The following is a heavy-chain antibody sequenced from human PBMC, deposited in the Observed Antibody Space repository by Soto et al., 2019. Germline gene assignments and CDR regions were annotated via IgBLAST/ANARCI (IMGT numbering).Heavy chain of an antibody. V-gene: IGHV1-69*13. CDR1: GGTFSSYA. D-gene: IGHD2-2*01. CDR3: ASRPAKERWPQFRFDY. CDR2: IIPIFGTA. J-gene: IGHJ4*02. Sequence: SVKVSCKASGGTFSSYAISWVRQAPGQGLEWMGGIIPIFGTANYAQKFQGRVTITADESTSTAYMELSSLRSEDTAVYYCASRPAKERWPQFRFDYWGQGTLVTVSS.